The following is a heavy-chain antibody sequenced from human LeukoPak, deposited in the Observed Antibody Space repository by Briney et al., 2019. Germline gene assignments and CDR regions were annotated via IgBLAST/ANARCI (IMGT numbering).Heavy chain of an antibody. CDR1: GFTFSSYW. J-gene: IGHJ4*02. D-gene: IGHD3-9*01. Sequence: GGSLRLSCSASGFTFSSYWVTWVRQAPGKGLEWVANVKQDGSEKNYVDSVKGRFTISRDNAKNSLYLQMNSLRAEDTAVYYCAQPRLVMDYYFDYWGQGTLVTVSS. CDR2: VKQDGSEK. CDR3: AQPRLVMDYYFDY. V-gene: IGHV3-7*01.